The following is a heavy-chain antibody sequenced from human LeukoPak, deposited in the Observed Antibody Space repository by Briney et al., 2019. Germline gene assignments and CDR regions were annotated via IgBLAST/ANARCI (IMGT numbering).Heavy chain of an antibody. CDR1: GYTFTSYY. V-gene: IGHV1-46*01. J-gene: IGHJ4*02. CDR2: INPSGGST. D-gene: IGHD2-8*01. Sequence: ASVKVSCKASGYTFTSYYMHWVRQAPGQGLEWMGIINPSGGSTSYAQKFQGRVTMTRDTSTSTVYMELSCLRSEDTAVYYCARADPLYIVLMVYATHLDYWGQGTLVTVSS. CDR3: ARADPLYIVLMVYATHLDY.